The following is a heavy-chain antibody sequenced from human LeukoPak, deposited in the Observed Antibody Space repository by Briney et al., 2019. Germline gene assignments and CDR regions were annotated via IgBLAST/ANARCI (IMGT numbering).Heavy chain of an antibody. J-gene: IGHJ4*02. CDR1: GFTFSSYG. Sequence: PGGSLRLSCAASGFTFSSYGMHWVRQAPGKGLEWVAVISYDGSNKYYADSVKGRFTISRDNSKNTLYLQMNSLRAEDTAVYYCANLMAHSSGRLFDYWGQGTLVTVSS. V-gene: IGHV3-30*18. CDR2: ISYDGSNK. CDR3: ANLMAHSSGRLFDY. D-gene: IGHD6-19*01.